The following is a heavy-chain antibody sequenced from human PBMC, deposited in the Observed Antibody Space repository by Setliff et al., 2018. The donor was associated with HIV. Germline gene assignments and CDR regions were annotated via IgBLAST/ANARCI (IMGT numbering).Heavy chain of an antibody. V-gene: IGHV1-46*03. Sequence: ASVKVSCKASGYTFTTFYIHWVRQAPGQGLEWMGMINPSGGTTAYAQKFQGRLTVTRDTSTSTVYMELSSLRSEDTAVYYCARIAVPGTNRYVDYWGQGTLVTVSS. CDR3: ARIAVPGTNRYVDY. J-gene: IGHJ4*02. CDR2: INPSGGTT. D-gene: IGHD6-19*01. CDR1: GYTFTTFY.